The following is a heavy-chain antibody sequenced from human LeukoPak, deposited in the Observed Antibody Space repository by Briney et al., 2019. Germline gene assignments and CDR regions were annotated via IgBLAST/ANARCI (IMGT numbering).Heavy chain of an antibody. CDR3: ARADSSSWYGQ. J-gene: IGHJ4*02. Sequence: GGSLRLSCTASGFTLSRYWMSWLHQAPGKGLEWVANIKQDGSEKYYVDSVKGRFTISRDNANNSLSLEMNSLRDEDTAVYYCARADSSSWYGQWGQGTLVTVSS. CDR2: IKQDGSEK. V-gene: IGHV3-7*01. CDR1: GFTLSRYW. D-gene: IGHD6-13*01.